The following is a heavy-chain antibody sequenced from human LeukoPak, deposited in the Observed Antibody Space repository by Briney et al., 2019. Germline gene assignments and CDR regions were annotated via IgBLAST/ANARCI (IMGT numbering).Heavy chain of an antibody. D-gene: IGHD3-3*01. Sequence: SETLSLTCTVSGGSISSGDYYWGWIRQPRGKGLEWIGYIYYSGSTYYNPSLKSRVTISVDTSKNQFSLKLSSVTAADTAVYYCARDSVPNDFWSGYLDYWGQGTLVTVSS. V-gene: IGHV4-30-4*08. CDR3: ARDSVPNDFWSGYLDY. CDR2: IYYSGST. J-gene: IGHJ4*02. CDR1: GGSISSGDYY.